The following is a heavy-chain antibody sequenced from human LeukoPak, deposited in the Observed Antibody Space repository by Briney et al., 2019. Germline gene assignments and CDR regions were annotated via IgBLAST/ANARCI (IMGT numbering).Heavy chain of an antibody. V-gene: IGHV3-23*01. Sequence: GGSLRLSCAASGFTFGSFAMTWVRQAPGKGLEWVSSIRSDGGSTYYADSVKGRFTISRDNSKNTLYLQMNSLRAEDTAVYYCASGDWNGSWGQGTLVTVSS. CDR3: ASGDWNGS. J-gene: IGHJ5*01. CDR2: IRSDGGST. CDR1: GFTFGSFA. D-gene: IGHD3-10*01.